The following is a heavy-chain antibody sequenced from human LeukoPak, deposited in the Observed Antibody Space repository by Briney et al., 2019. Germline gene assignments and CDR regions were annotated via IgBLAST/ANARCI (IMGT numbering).Heavy chain of an antibody. J-gene: IGHJ4*02. V-gene: IGHV1-18*01. CDR3: ARASEAGSVVPAAIPHY. CDR1: GYTFTSYG. CDR2: ISAYNGNT. Sequence: GASVKVSCKASGYTFTSYGISWVRQAPGQGLEWMGWISAYNGNTNYAQKLQGRVTMTTDTSTSTAYMELRSLRSDDTAVYYCARASEAGSVVPAAIPHYWGQGTLVTVSS. D-gene: IGHD2-2*02.